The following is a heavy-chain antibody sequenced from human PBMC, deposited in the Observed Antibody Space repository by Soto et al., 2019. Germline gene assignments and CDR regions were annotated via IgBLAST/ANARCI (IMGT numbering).Heavy chain of an antibody. CDR3: ARVEVDIGATIGGGYYYYGMDF. D-gene: IGHD5-12*01. Sequence: QVQLVQSGAEVKKPGSSVKVSCKASGGTFSSYAISWVRQAPGQGLEWMGGIIPIFGTANYAQKLQGRVTITADESTSTAYMERSSLRSEDTALYYCARVEVDIGATIGGGYYYYGMDFWGQWTTVTVSS. CDR1: GGTFSSYA. V-gene: IGHV1-69*01. J-gene: IGHJ6*02. CDR2: IIPIFGTA.